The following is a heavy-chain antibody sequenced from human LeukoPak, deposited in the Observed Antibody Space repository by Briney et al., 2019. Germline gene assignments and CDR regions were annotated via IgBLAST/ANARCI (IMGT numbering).Heavy chain of an antibody. V-gene: IGHV4-39*02. J-gene: IGHJ3*02. CDR2: FYDSGST. CDR3: ARDHGDDAFDI. CDR1: GGSIRSRNYY. Sequence: SETLSLTCTVSGGSIRSRNYYWDWIRQPPGKGLEWIGNFYDSGSTYYNPSLKSRVTISGDTSKNQFSLKLTSVTAADTAVYYCARDHGDDAFDIWGPGTMVTVSS. D-gene: IGHD3-3*01.